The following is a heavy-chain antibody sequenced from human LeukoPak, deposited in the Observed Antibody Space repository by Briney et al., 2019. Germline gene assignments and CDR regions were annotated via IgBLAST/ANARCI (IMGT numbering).Heavy chain of an antibody. Sequence: PSETLSLTCTVSGGSISSYYWSWIRQPPGKGLEWIGYIYTSGSTNYNPSLKSRVTISVDTSKNQFSLKLSSVTAADTAVYYCARHVVPAAIVWFDPWGQGTLVTVSS. D-gene: IGHD2-2*02. CDR3: ARHVVPAAIVWFDP. V-gene: IGHV4-4*09. CDR1: GGSISSYY. J-gene: IGHJ5*02. CDR2: IYTSGST.